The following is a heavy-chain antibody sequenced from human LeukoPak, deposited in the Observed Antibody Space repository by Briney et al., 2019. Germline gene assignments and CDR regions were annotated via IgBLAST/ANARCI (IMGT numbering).Heavy chain of an antibody. CDR3: ARLSFTVAGREDAFDI. CDR1: GFTFSDNY. J-gene: IGHJ3*02. V-gene: IGHV3-11*01. CDR2: ISRSSSAI. Sequence: GGSLRLSCAASGFTFSDNYMTWIRQAPGKGLEWVSYISRSSSAIYYSDSLKGRFTISRDNAKNSLFLQMNSLRAEDTAVYYCARLSFTVAGREDAFDIWGRGTMVTVSS. D-gene: IGHD6-19*01.